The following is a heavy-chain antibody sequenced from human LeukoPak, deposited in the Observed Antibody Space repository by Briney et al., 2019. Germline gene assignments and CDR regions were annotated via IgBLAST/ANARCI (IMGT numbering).Heavy chain of an antibody. V-gene: IGHV1-18*01. D-gene: IGHD3-10*01. CDR2: ISAYNGNT. Sequence: ASVKVSCKASGYTFTNYGISWVRQAPGQGLEWRGWISAYNGNTNYAQKLQGRVIMTTDTSTNTAYMELRSLRSDDTAVYYCARVEFGESSSYGMDVWGRGPTVTVSS. CDR1: GYTFTNYG. J-gene: IGHJ6*02. CDR3: ARVEFGESSSYGMDV.